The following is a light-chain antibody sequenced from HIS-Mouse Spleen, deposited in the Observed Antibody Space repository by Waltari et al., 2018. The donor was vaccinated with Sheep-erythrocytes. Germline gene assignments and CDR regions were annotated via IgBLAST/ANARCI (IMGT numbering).Light chain of an antibody. J-gene: IGLJ2*01. CDR2: QDR. Sequence: SYELTQPPSVSVSPGQTASITCSGDKLGDKYACWYQQKPGQSPGLVIYQDRKRPSGIPGRFSGSDSGNTATLTISGTQAMDEADYCGQAWDSSTAVFGGGTKLTVL. CDR3: QAWDSSTAV. V-gene: IGLV3-1*01. CDR1: KLGDKY.